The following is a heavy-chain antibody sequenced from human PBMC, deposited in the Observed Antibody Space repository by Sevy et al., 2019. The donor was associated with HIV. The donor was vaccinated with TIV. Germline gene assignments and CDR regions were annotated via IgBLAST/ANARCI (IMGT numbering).Heavy chain of an antibody. J-gene: IGHJ4*02. D-gene: IGHD6-19*01. V-gene: IGHV3-30-3*01. CDR3: ARGRIAVAGTHFDY. Sequence: GGSLRLSCAASGFTFSSYAMHWVRQAPGNGLEWVAVISYDGSNKYYADSVKGRFTISRDNSKNTLYLQMNSLRAEDTAVYYCARGRIAVAGTHFDYSGQGTMVTVSS. CDR1: GFTFSSYA. CDR2: ISYDGSNK.